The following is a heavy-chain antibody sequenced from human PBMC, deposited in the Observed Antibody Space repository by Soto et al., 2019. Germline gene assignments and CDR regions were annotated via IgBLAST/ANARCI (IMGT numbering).Heavy chain of an antibody. CDR3: ARDTTGHFIDY. V-gene: IGHV1-18*01. Sequence: QVQLVQSGAEVKTPGASVKVSCKAYGYTFTSYSITWLREAPGQGLEWMGWISGYNGNTIYAQKLQGRVTMTTDTSTSTAYMELRSLRSDDTAVYYCARDTTGHFIDYWGQGTLVTVSS. D-gene: IGHD1-1*01. CDR1: GYTFTSYS. CDR2: ISGYNGNT. J-gene: IGHJ4*02.